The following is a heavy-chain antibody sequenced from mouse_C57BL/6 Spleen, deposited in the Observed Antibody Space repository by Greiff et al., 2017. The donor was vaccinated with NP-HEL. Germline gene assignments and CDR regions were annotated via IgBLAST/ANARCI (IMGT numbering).Heavy chain of an antibody. CDR2: IYPRDGST. D-gene: IGHD2-5*01. J-gene: IGHJ4*01. CDR3: ARRDDYSNWGYAMDY. V-gene: IGHV1-78*01. Sequence: QVQLQQSDAELVKPGASVKISCKVSGYTFTDHTIHWMKQRPEQGLEWIGYIYPRDGSTKYNEKFKGKATLTADKSSSTAYMQLNSLTSEDSAVYFCARRDDYSNWGYAMDYWGQGTSVTVSS. CDR1: GYTFTDHT.